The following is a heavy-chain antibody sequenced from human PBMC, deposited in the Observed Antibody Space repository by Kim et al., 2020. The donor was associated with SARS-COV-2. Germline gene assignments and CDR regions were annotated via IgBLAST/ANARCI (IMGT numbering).Heavy chain of an antibody. CDR3: ARDLQALFDY. D-gene: IGHD4-4*01. J-gene: IGHJ4*02. CDR2: NK. Sequence: NKDYADSVKGRFTISRDNSKNTLYLQRNSLRAEDTAVYYCARDLQALFDYWGQGTLVTVSS. V-gene: IGHV3-30*01.